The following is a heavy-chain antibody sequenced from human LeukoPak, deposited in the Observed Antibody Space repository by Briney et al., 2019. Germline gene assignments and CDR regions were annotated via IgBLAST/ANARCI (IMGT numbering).Heavy chain of an antibody. CDR3: ARIQPFDAFDI. D-gene: IGHD1-1*01. Sequence: KFQGRVTITRDTSASTAYMELSSLRSEDTAVYYCARIQPFDAFDIWGQGTMVTVSS. V-gene: IGHV1-3*01. J-gene: IGHJ3*02.